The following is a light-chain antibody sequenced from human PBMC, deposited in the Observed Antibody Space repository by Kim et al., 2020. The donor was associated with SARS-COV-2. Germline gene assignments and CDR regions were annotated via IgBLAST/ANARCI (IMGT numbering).Light chain of an antibody. Sequence: SPGERAPRSCRASQSVSSSYLAWYQQKPGQAPRLLIYGASSRATGIPDRFSGSGSGTDFTLTISRLEPEDFAVYYCQQYGSSPLTFGPGTKVDIK. V-gene: IGKV3-20*01. CDR1: QSVSSSY. J-gene: IGKJ3*01. CDR3: QQYGSSPLT. CDR2: GAS.